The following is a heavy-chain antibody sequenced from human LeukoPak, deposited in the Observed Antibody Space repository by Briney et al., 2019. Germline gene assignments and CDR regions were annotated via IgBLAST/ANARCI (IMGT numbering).Heavy chain of an antibody. CDR2: INHSGST. CDR3: ARGPPGYYYYGMDV. Sequence: PSETLSLTCAVYGGSFSGYYWSWIRQPPGKGLEWIGEINHSGSTNYNPSLKSRVTTSVDTSKNQFSLKLSSVTAADTAVYYCARGPPGYYYYGMDVWGQGTTVTVSS. J-gene: IGHJ6*02. V-gene: IGHV4-34*01. CDR1: GGSFSGYY.